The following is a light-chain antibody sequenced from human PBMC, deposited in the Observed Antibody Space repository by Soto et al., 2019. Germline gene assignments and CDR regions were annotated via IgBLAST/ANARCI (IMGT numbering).Light chain of an antibody. J-gene: IGLJ1*01. Sequence: GSPGQSITISCTGTSSDVGGYNYVSWYQQHPDKAPKLILYEVSNRPSGVSNRFSGSKSGNTASLTISGLQTEDGADYYCSSYTDNSTLVFGTGTKVTVL. CDR3: SSYTDNSTLV. CDR1: SSDVGGYNY. V-gene: IGLV2-14*01. CDR2: EVS.